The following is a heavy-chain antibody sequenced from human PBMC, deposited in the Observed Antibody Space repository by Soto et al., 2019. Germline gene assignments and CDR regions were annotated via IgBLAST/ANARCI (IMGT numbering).Heavy chain of an antibody. V-gene: IGHV1-3*01. CDR3: AKVGKIAVVVADYGMDV. CDR1: GYTFTNFA. J-gene: IGHJ6*02. CDR2: LNAGNGNT. D-gene: IGHD2-15*01. Sequence: QVQLVQSGAEVKKPGASVKVSCKASGYTFTNFAMHWVRQAPGQRLEWMGWLNAGNGNTKYSQKFQDRVTITRDTSASTAYMELSSLRSEDTAVYYCAKVGKIAVVVADYGMDVWGQGTTVTVSS.